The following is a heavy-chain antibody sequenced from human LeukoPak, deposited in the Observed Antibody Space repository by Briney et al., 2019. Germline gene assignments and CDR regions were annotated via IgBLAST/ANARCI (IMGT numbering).Heavy chain of an antibody. CDR2: INPSGGST. Sequence: GASVTVSCKASGYTFTSYYMHWVRQAPGQGLEWMGIINPSGGSTSYAQKFQGRVTMTRDTSTSTVYMELSCLRSEDTAVYYCARVYRDTARFDYWGQGTLVTVSS. V-gene: IGHV1-46*01. J-gene: IGHJ4*02. D-gene: IGHD5-18*01. CDR1: GYTFTSYY. CDR3: ARVYRDTARFDY.